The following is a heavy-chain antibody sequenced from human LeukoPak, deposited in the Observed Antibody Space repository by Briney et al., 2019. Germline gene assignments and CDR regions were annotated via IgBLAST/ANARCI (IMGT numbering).Heavy chain of an antibody. CDR1: GFTFSDYY. CDR3: ARANIRRIAAAGTGPSRGAFDI. V-gene: IGHV3-11*04. D-gene: IGHD6-13*01. J-gene: IGHJ3*02. Sequence: SGGSLRLSCAASGFTFSDYYMSWIRQAPGKGLEWVSYISSSGSTIYYADSVKGRFTISRDNAKNSLYLQMNSLRAEDTAVYYCARANIRRIAAAGTGPSRGAFDIWGQGTMVTVSS. CDR2: ISSSGSTI.